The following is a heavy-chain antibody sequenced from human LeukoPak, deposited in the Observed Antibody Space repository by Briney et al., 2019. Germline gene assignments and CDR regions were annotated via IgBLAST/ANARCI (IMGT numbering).Heavy chain of an antibody. D-gene: IGHD3-16*01. CDR3: ARETSQKGADYMDV. CDR2: INHSGST. V-gene: IGHV4-34*01. CDR1: GGSFSGYY. J-gene: IGHJ6*03. Sequence: SETLSLPCAVYGGSFSGYYWSWIRQPPGKGLEWIGEINHSGSTNYNPSLKSRVTISVDTSKNQFSLKLSSVTAADTAVYYCARETSQKGADYMDVWGKGTTVTISS.